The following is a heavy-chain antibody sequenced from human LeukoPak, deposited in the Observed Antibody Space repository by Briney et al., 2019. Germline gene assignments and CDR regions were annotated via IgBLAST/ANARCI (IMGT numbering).Heavy chain of an antibody. CDR1: GFTFSSYA. J-gene: IGHJ3*02. CDR2: ISISGGTI. Sequence: GGSLRLSCAASGFTFSSYAMSWVRQAPGEGLEGVSKISISGGTIYYADSVKGRFTISRDNAKNSLYLQMNSLRAEDTAVYYCARVRSAFDIWGQGTMVTVSS. V-gene: IGHV3-48*04. CDR3: ARVRSAFDI.